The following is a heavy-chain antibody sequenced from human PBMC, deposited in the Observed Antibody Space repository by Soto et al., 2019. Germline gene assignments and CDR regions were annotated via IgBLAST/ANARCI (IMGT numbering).Heavy chain of an antibody. CDR3: ARKIGGDLHALDI. D-gene: IGHD2-21*02. J-gene: IGHJ3*02. V-gene: IGHV1-69*13. CDR1: GGTFSSYA. Sequence: ASVKVSCKASGGTFSSYAISWVRQAPGQGLEWMGGIIPIFGTANYAQKFQGRVTITADESTSTAYMELSSLRSEDTAMYYCARKIGGDLHALDIWGQGTMVTVSS. CDR2: IIPIFGTA.